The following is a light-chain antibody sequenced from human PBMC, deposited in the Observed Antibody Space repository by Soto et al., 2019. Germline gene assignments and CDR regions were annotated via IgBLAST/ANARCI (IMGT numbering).Light chain of an antibody. CDR2: EVS. CDR3: SSYTSSSIDYV. J-gene: IGLJ1*01. V-gene: IGLV2-14*01. Sequence: QSALTQPASVSGSPGRSITISCTGSSSDVGGYNYVSWYQQHPGKAPKLMIYEVSNRPSGVSNRFSGSKSGNTASLTISGLQAEDEAHYYCSSYTSSSIDYVFGTGTKVTV. CDR1: SSDVGGYNY.